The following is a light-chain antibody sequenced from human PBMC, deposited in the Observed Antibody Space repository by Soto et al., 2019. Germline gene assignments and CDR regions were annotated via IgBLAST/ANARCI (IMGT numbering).Light chain of an antibody. J-gene: IGKJ3*01. CDR1: QSVSSS. Sequence: EIVMTQSPATLSVSPGERVTLSCRASQSVSSSLAWYQQKPGQAPRLLIYGASTRATGIPARFSGSGSGTVFTLTISSLQSEDFAVYYCQQYNNWPPSTFGPGTKVDIK. CDR3: QQYNNWPPST. V-gene: IGKV3-15*01. CDR2: GAS.